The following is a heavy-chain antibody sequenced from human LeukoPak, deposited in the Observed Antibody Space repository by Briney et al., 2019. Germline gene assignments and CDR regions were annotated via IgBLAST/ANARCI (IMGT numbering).Heavy chain of an antibody. J-gene: IGHJ6*02. D-gene: IGHD2-2*01. CDR3: ARVRDIVVVPAALDYYYGMDV. Sequence: ASVKVSCKASGYTFTSYGISWVRQAPGQGLEWMGWINPNSGGTNYAQKFQGRVTMTRDTSISTAYMELSRLRSDDTAVYYCARVRDIVVVPAALDYYYGMDVWGQGTTVTVSS. V-gene: IGHV1-2*02. CDR2: INPNSGGT. CDR1: GYTFTSYG.